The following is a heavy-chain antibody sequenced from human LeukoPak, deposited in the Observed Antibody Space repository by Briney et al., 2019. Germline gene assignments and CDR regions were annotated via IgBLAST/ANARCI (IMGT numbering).Heavy chain of an antibody. V-gene: IGHV3-30*02. D-gene: IGHD3-22*01. J-gene: IGHJ4*02. CDR3: AKDRSDYYYDTTGPLNY. Sequence: PGGSLRLSCAASGFTFSSHGMHWVSQAPGKGLEWVAFIRHDGSNKYYADSVKGRFTISRDNSKNTLYVQMNSLRAEDTAVYYCAKDRSDYYYDTTGPLNYWGQGTLVTVSS. CDR1: GFTFSSHG. CDR2: IRHDGSNK.